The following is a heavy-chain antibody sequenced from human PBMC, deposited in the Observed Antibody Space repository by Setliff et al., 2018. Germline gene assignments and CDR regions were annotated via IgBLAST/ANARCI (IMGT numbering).Heavy chain of an antibody. D-gene: IGHD3-22*01. J-gene: IGHJ5*02. CDR2: IYSSGST. CDR1: GGSISRSY. V-gene: IGHV4-59*01. CDR3: ARAAKYDSSGYYGFWFDP. Sequence: SETLSLTCTVSGGSISRSYWSWIRQPPGKGLEWIGYIYSSGSTNNNPSLKSRATISVDTSKNQFSLKLSSVTAADTAVYYCARAAKYDSSGYYGFWFDPWGQGTLVTVSS.